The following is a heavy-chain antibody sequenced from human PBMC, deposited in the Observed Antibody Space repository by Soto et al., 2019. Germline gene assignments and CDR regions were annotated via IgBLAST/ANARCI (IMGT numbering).Heavy chain of an antibody. CDR1: GFTFSDYY. J-gene: IGHJ6*03. D-gene: IGHD1-1*01. CDR3: ATTGTYYYCYMDV. CDR2: ISSSGSTI. Sequence: PGGSLRLSCAASGFTFSDYYMSWIRQAPGKGLEWVSYISSSGSTIYYADSVKGRFTISRYNAKNSLYLQMNSLRAEDTAVYYCATTGTYYYCYMDVWGKGTTGTVSS. V-gene: IGHV3-11*01.